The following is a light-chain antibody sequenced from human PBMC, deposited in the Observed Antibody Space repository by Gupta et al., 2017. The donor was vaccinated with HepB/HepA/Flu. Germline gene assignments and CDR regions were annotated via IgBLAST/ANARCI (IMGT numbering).Light chain of an antibody. V-gene: IGKV1D-12*01. CDR2: AAC. J-gene: IGKJ5*01. CDR1: QPVNIW. CDR3: HDWEGYPVS. Sequence: DIQMTQSPSFVSASVGDRVTITCRASQPVNIWLAWYQQKPGKAPTLLISAACILQNAVPSQINASASGTALTLTITSPQRKHIITYFIHDWEGYPVSFGEGTRMEIK.